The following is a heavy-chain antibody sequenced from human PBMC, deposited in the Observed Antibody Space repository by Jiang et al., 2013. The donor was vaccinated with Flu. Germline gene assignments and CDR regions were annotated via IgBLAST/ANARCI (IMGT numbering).Heavy chain of an antibody. CDR2: INAGNGNT. V-gene: IGHV1-3*01. D-gene: IGHD6-19*01. CDR1: GYTFTSYA. Sequence: GAEVKKPGASVKVSCKASGYTFTSYAMHWVRQAPGQRLEWMGWINAGNGNTKYSQKFQGRVTITRDTSASTAYMELSSLRSEDTAVYYCARGIAVADPSFDYWGQGTLVTVSS. CDR3: ARGIAVADPSFDY. J-gene: IGHJ4*02.